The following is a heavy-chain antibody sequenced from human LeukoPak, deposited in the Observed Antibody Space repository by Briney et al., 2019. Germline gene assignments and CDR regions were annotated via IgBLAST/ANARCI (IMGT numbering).Heavy chain of an antibody. D-gene: IGHD5-12*01. CDR2: INPNSGGT. CDR3: ARDPGYSGYDRVFDY. V-gene: IGHV1-2*02. J-gene: IGHJ4*02. CDR1: GYTFTGYY. Sequence: GASVKVSCKASGYTFTGYYMHWVRQAPGQGLEWMGWINPNSGGTNYAQKFQGRVTMTRDTSISTAYMELSTLRSADTAVYYCARDPGYSGYDRVFDYWGQGTLVTVSS.